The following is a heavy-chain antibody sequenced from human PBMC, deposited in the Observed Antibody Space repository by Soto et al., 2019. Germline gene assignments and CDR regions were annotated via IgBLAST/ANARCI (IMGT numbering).Heavy chain of an antibody. CDR1: GFTFSDYA. CDR3: TAPRDEYGSGVSWFTYGMDI. CDR2: LDGAGGST. V-gene: IGHV3-23*01. Sequence: GGSLRLSCLTSGFTFSDYAMTWVRHVPGRGLEWVASLDGAGGSTYYADSVRGRFTISRDNSQNTLFLQMKRLTVDDTAIYYCTAPRDEYGSGVSWFTYGMDIWGQGTTVTVSS. D-gene: IGHD3-10*01. J-gene: IGHJ6*02.